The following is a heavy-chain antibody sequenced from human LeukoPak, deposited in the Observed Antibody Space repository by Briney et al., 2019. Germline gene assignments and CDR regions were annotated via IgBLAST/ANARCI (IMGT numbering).Heavy chain of an antibody. J-gene: IGHJ6*02. CDR2: MNPNSGNT. CDR1: GYTFTSYD. CDR3: ARGSAIVVVPAAIRGSGMDV. D-gene: IGHD2-2*01. Sequence: ASVKVSCKASGYTFTSYDINWVRQATGQGLEWMGWMNPNSGNTGYAQKFQGRVTMTRNTSISTAYMELSSLRSEDTAVYYCARGSAIVVVPAAIRGSGMDVWGQGTTVTVSS. V-gene: IGHV1-8*01.